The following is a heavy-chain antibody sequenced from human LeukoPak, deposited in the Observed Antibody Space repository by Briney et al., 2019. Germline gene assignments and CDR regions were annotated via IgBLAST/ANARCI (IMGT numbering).Heavy chain of an antibody. CDR1: GGSISSYY. Sequence: PSETLSLTCTVSGGSISSYYWSWIRQPPGKGLEWIGYIYYSGSTNYNPSLKSRVTISVDTSKNQFSLKLSSVSAADTAVYYCASLNMVRGVKFDYWGQGTLVTVSS. CDR2: IYYSGST. V-gene: IGHV4-59*01. D-gene: IGHD3-10*01. J-gene: IGHJ4*02. CDR3: ASLNMVRGVKFDY.